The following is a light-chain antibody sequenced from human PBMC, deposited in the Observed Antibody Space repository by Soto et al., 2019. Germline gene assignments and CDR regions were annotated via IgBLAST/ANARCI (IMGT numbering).Light chain of an antibody. V-gene: IGKV1-5*01. J-gene: IGKJ1*01. CDR1: QSIGNW. Sequence: DIQMTQSPSTLSASVRDRVTITCRASQSIGNWLAWYQQKPGKAPKVLIYDASTLESGVPSRFSGSGSGTEFTLTISSLQPDDFATYYCQQYNTYWTFGQGTKVEVK. CDR2: DAS. CDR3: QQYNTYWT.